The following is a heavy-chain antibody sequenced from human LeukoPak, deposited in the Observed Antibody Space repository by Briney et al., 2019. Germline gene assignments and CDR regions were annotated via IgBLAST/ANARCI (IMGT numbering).Heavy chain of an antibody. CDR2: ISGSGGST. D-gene: IGHD3-22*01. CDR3: ASHSSGYMIDY. V-gene: IGHV3-23*01. J-gene: IGHJ4*02. Sequence: PGGSLRLSCAASGFTFSSYAMSWVRQAPGKGLEWVSDISGSGGSTYYADSVKGRFTISRDNPKNTLYLQMNSLRAEDTAVYYCASHSSGYMIDYWGQGTLVTVSS. CDR1: GFTFSSYA.